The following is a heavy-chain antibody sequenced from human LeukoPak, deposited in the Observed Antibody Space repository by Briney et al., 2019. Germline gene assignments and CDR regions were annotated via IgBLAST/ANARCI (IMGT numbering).Heavy chain of an antibody. CDR3: ARDGPGNSNFDY. CDR1: GYTFTSNY. V-gene: IGHV1-46*01. D-gene: IGHD4-23*01. CDR2: ISPSGGST. Sequence: ASVKVSCKAFGYTFTSNYMHWVRQAPGQGPEWMGVISPSGGSTTYAQKFQGRVTLTRDMSTSTDYLELSSLRSEDTAVYYCARDGPGNSNFDYWGQGTLVTVSS. J-gene: IGHJ4*02.